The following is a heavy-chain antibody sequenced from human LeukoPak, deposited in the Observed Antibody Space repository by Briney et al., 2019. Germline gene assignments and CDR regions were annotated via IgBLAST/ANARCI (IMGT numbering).Heavy chain of an antibody. V-gene: IGHV4-34*01. Sequence: SETLSLTCAVYGGSFSGYYWSWIRQPPGKGLEWIGEINHSGSTNYNPSLKSRVTKSVDTSKNQFSLKLSSVTAADTAVYYCARGPSVVPAAIQQLGDYWGQGTLVTVSS. D-gene: IGHD2-2*02. CDR3: ARGPSVVPAAIQQLGDY. J-gene: IGHJ4*02. CDR1: GGSFSGYY. CDR2: INHSGST.